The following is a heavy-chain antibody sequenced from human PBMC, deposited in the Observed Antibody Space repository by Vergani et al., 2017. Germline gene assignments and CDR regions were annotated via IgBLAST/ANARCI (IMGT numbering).Heavy chain of an antibody. CDR2: IYYSGST. D-gene: IGHD3-3*01. CDR1: GGSISSYY. V-gene: IGHV4-59*01. CDR3: ARISACITIFGVVTNARFDY. J-gene: IGHJ4*02. Sequence: QVQLQESGPGLVKPSETLSLTCTVSGGSISSYYWSWIRQPPGKGLEWIGYIYYSGSTNYNPSLKSRVTISVDTSKNQFSLKLSSVTAADTAVYYCARISACITIFGVVTNARFDYWGQGTLVTVSS.